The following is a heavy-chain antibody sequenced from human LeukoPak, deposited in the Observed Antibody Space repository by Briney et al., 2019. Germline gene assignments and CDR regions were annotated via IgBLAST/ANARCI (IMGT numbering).Heavy chain of an antibody. CDR2: IYHSGST. Sequence: SETLSLTCAVSGGSISSYNWWSWVRQPPGKGLEWIGEIYHSGSTNYSPSLKSRVTISVDKSKNQFSLKLSSVTAADTAVYYCARAHIYYYYMDVWGKGTTVTVSS. CDR3: ARAHIYYYYMDV. V-gene: IGHV4-4*02. D-gene: IGHD2-21*01. J-gene: IGHJ6*03. CDR1: GGSISSYNW.